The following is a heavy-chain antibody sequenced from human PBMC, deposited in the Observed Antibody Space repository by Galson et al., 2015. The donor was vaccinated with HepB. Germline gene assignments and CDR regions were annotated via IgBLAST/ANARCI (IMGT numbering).Heavy chain of an antibody. Sequence: SVKVPCKASGDTFSSYAISWVRQAPGQGLEWMGGIIPIFGTANYAQKFQGRVTITADESTSTAYMELSSLRSEDTAVYYCARDLGDVVVPAAPHVAFDIWGQGTMVTVSS. CDR1: GDTFSSYA. J-gene: IGHJ3*02. CDR2: IIPIFGTA. V-gene: IGHV1-69*13. CDR3: ARDLGDVVVPAAPHVAFDI. D-gene: IGHD2-2*01.